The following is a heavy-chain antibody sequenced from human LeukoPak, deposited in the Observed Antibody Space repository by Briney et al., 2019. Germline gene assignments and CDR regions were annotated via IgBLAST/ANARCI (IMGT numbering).Heavy chain of an antibody. CDR3: ATDRPYCTNGVCYNRNDAFDI. CDR1: GYTFTSYY. CDR2: INPSGGST. D-gene: IGHD2-8*01. J-gene: IGHJ3*02. Sequence: ASVKVSCKASGYTFTSYYMHWVRQAPGQGLEWMGIINPSGGSTSYAQKFQGRVTMTEDTSTDTAYMELSSLRSEDTAVYYCATDRPYCTNGVCYNRNDAFDIWGQGTMVTVSS. V-gene: IGHV1-46*01.